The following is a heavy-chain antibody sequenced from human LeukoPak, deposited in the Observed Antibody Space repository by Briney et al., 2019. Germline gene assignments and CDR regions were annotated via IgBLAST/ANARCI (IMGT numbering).Heavy chain of an antibody. V-gene: IGHV7-4-1*02. J-gene: IGHJ3*01. Sequence: GASVKVSCNASGYTFSNYAMNWVRQAPGQGLEWMGWININTGNPTYAQGFTGRFVFSLDTSVSTAYLQISSLKAEDKAVYYCARDKAVTAYDAFDLWGQGTVVIVSS. CDR2: ININTGNP. CDR3: ARDKAVTAYDAFDL. CDR1: GYTFSNYA. D-gene: IGHD2-21*02.